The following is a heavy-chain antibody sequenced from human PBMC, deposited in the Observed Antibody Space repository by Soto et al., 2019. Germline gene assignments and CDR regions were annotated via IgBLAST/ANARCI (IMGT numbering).Heavy chain of an antibody. Sequence: EVQVVESGGGLVQPGGSLRLSCAASGFTFSHYNMNWVRQAPGKGLEWVSYISSSSGTIFYADSVKGRFTISRDTAKSSLYLQMHSLRDDDTAIYYCARGIAVAGTYWFDSWGQGTLVTVSS. J-gene: IGHJ5*01. CDR3: ARGIAVAGTYWFDS. D-gene: IGHD6-19*01. CDR1: GFTFSHYN. CDR2: ISSSSGTI. V-gene: IGHV3-48*02.